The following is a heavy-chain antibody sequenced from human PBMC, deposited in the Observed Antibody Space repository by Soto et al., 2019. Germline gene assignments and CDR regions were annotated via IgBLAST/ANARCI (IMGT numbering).Heavy chain of an antibody. CDR3: ARDPGCVAP. Sequence: EVQLVESGGGLVKPGGSLRLSCAASGFTFSSYSMNWVRQAPGKGLEWVSSISSSSSYIYYADSVKGRLTISRENAKNSLYLQTYSLRAKDTAVYYCARDPGCVAPWGQGTLVTFSS. V-gene: IGHV3-21*01. CDR2: ISSSSSYI. CDR1: GFTFSSYS. J-gene: IGHJ5*02.